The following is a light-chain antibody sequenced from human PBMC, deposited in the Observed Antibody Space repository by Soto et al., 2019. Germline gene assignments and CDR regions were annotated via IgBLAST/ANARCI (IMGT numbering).Light chain of an antibody. Sequence: EVVLTQSPATLSLSPGERATLSCRASENVRTFVDWYQQKPGQAPRLLIYGASNRATGIPARFSGSGSGTDFTLTIIRLEPEDFAVYYCQQYDTSPYTFGQGTKLEIK. CDR3: QQYDTSPYT. J-gene: IGKJ2*01. CDR1: ENVRTF. V-gene: IGKV3-11*01. CDR2: GAS.